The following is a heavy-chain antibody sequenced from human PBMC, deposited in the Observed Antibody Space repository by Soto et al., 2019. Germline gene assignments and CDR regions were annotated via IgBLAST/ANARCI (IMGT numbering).Heavy chain of an antibody. Sequence: SETLSLTCSVSGGSISSYYWSWIRQPPGKGLEWIGYIYYSGSTNYNPSLKSRVTISVDTSKNQFSLKLSSVTAADTAVYYCARELFGRSVWFDPWGQGTLVTVS. V-gene: IGHV4-59*01. CDR1: GGSISSYY. CDR3: ARELFGRSVWFDP. D-gene: IGHD3-10*01. CDR2: IYYSGST. J-gene: IGHJ5*02.